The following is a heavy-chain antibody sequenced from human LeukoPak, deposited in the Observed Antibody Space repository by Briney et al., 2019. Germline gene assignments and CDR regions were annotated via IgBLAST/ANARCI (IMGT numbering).Heavy chain of an antibody. Sequence: GGSLRLSCAASGFTFSTYWMTWVHQAPGKGLGWVADITQDGSEKYYVDSVKGRFTISRDNAKNSLYLQMNSLKVEDTAVYYCARVYSRALYNWGQGTLVTVSS. V-gene: IGHV3-7*01. CDR3: ARVYSRALYN. J-gene: IGHJ4*02. CDR2: ITQDGSEK. D-gene: IGHD2-15*01. CDR1: GFTFSTYW.